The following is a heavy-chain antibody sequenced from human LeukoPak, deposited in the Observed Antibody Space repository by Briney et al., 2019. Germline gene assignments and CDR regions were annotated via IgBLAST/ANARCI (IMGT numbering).Heavy chain of an antibody. CDR3: TRMTTGPDY. J-gene: IGHJ4*02. V-gene: IGHV4-34*01. Sequence: SETLSLTCAVSGVSFNDDYWSWVRQTPGKGLEWIGEINHSGYTNDSPSLKGRVTLSIDTSRKQFSLNLRSVTVADTGIYYCTRMTTGPDYWGQGTLVTVSS. CDR2: INHSGYT. D-gene: IGHD4-17*01. CDR1: GVSFNDDY.